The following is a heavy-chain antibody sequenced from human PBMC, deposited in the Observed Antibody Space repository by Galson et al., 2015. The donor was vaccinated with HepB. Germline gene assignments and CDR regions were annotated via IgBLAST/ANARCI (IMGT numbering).Heavy chain of an antibody. V-gene: IGHV1-2*02. CDR2: INPNSGGT. D-gene: IGHD2-2*01. Sequence: SVKVSCKASGYTFTGYYMHWVRQAPGQGLEWMGWINPNSGGTNYAQKFQGRVTMTRDTSISTAYMELSRLRSDDTAVYYCARVRDIVVVPAAPVYDAFDIWGQGTMVTVSS. CDR1: GYTFTGYY. CDR3: ARVRDIVVVPAAPVYDAFDI. J-gene: IGHJ3*02.